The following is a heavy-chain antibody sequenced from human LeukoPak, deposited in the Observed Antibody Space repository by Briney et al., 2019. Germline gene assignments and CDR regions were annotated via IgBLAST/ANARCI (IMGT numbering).Heavy chain of an antibody. V-gene: IGHV4-34*01. CDR3: ASEYYDILTGYVYSLQDY. CDR2: INHSGGT. CDR1: GGSLSGYY. D-gene: IGHD3-9*01. Sequence: SETLSLTCAVYGGSLSGYYWSWIRQPPGKGLEWVGEINHSGGTKYNPSLKSRVTISEDTSKKQFSLKLSSVTAADTAVYYCASEYYDILTGYVYSLQDYWGQGTLVTVSS. J-gene: IGHJ4*02.